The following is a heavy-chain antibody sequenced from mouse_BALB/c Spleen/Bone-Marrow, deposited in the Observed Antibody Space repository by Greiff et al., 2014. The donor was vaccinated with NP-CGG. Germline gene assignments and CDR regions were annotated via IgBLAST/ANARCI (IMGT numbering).Heavy chain of an antibody. V-gene: IGHV5-17*02. J-gene: IGHJ4*01. Sequence: EVMLVESGGGLVQPGGSRKLSCAASGFTFSSFGMHWVRQAPEKGLEWVAYISSGSSTIYYAATVKGRFTISRDNPKNTLFLQMTSLRSENTTMYYCARGREAYGNIRGGYAMDYWGQGTSVTVSS. CDR1: GFTFSSFG. CDR2: ISSGSSTI. D-gene: IGHD2-1*01. CDR3: ARGREAYGNIRGGYAMDY.